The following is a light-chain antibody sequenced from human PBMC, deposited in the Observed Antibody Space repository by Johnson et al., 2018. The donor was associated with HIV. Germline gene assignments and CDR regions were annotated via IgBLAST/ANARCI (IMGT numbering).Light chain of an antibody. Sequence: QSMLTQPPSVSAAPGQKVTISCSGSSSNIGNNYVSWYQQLPGTAPKLLIYENHKRPSGIPDRFSGSKSGTSATLGITGLQTVDEADYYCGTWDSSLSAGFYVFGTGTKVTVL. CDR3: GTWDSSLSAGFYV. CDR2: ENH. J-gene: IGLJ1*01. V-gene: IGLV1-51*02. CDR1: SSNIGNNY.